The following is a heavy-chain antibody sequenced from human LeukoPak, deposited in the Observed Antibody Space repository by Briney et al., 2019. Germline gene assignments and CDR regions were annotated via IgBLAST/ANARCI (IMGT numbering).Heavy chain of an antibody. CDR2: IIPIFGTA. V-gene: IGHV1-69*06. CDR1: GGTFSSYA. Sequence: SVKVSCKASGGTFSSYAISWVRQAPGQGLEWMGGIIPIFGTANYAQKFQGRVTITADKSTSTAYMELSSMRSEAKAVYYGARDVGATTIPWFDPWGQGTLVTVSS. CDR3: ARDVGATTIPWFDP. J-gene: IGHJ5*02. D-gene: IGHD1-26*01.